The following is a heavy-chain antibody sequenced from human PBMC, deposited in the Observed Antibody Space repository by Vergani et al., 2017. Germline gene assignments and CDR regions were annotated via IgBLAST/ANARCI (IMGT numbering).Heavy chain of an antibody. CDR2: ISAYNGNT. Sequence: QVQLVQSGAEVKKPGASVKVSCTASGYTFTSYGISWVRQAPGQGLEWMGWISAYNGNTNYAQKLQGRVTMTTDTSTSTAYMELRSLRSDDTAVYYCARDPDIVVAPAAPYYYYYYGMDVWGQGTTVTVSS. CDR3: ARDPDIVVAPAAPYYYYYYGMDV. J-gene: IGHJ6*02. D-gene: IGHD2-2*01. V-gene: IGHV1-18*04. CDR1: GYTFTSYG.